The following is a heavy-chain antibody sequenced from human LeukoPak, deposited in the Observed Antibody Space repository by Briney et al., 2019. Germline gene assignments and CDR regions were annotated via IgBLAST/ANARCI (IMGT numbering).Heavy chain of an antibody. J-gene: IGHJ4*02. Sequence: ASVKVSCKVSGYTLTGYYIHWVRQAPGQGLEWMGRHNPNIGGTNYAQKFQGRVTMTRDTSTDTAYMQLSSLRSTDTAVYFCARALGVGFGQNAYYFDHWGQGTLVTVSS. CDR2: HNPNIGGT. V-gene: IGHV1-2*06. D-gene: IGHD3-10*01. CDR3: ARALGVGFGQNAYYFDH. CDR1: GYTLTGYY.